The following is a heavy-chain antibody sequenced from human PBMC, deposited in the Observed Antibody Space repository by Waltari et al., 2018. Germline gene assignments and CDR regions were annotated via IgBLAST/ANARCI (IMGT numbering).Heavy chain of an antibody. D-gene: IGHD3-22*01. CDR3: ARVSTLGYDSSGYSAFDI. J-gene: IGHJ3*02. V-gene: IGHV3-53*01. Sequence: EVQLVESGGGLIQPGGSLRLSCAASGFTVSSNYMSWVRQAPGKGLEWVSVIYSGGSTYYADSVKGRFTISRDNSKNTLYLQMNSLRAEDTAVYYCARVSTLGYDSSGYSAFDIWGQGTMVTVSS. CDR1: GFTVSSNY. CDR2: IYSGGST.